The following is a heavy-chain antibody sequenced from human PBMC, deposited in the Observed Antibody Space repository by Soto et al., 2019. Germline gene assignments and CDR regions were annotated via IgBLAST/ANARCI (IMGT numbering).Heavy chain of an antibody. Sequence: GGSLSLSCAASGFTFSDHYMSWIRPAPGKGLEWIGYSSNSGSFTRYADSVKGRFSISRDNAKSSLYLQISSLRGDDTATYYCVKSGDNYNLLDYWGQGTPVTVSS. CDR3: VKSGDNYNLLDY. D-gene: IGHD1-1*01. J-gene: IGHJ4*02. CDR1: GFTFSDHY. V-gene: IGHV3-11*06. CDR2: SSNSGSFT.